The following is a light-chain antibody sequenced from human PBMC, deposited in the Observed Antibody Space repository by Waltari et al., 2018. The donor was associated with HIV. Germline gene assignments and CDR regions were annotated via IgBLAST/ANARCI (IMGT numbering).Light chain of an antibody. J-gene: IGKJ3*01. Sequence: DIQMTQSPSSLSASVGGRVTITCRASQDIRNFLAWFQQKPGKAPQSLIYAASSLQSGVPSNFSGSGSGTDFTLTISSLQHEDFATYYCQQYNSYPFTFGPGTKVDIK. V-gene: IGKV1-16*02. CDR2: AAS. CDR3: QQYNSYPFT. CDR1: QDIRNF.